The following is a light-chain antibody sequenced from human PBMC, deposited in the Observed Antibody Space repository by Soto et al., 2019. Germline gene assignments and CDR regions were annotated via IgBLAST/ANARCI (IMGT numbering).Light chain of an antibody. CDR1: QSISSY. V-gene: IGKV1-39*01. Sequence: DIPMTQSPSSLSASVGDRVTITCRASQSISSYLNWYQQKPGKAPKLLIYAASSLQSGVPSRFSGSGSGTDFTLTISSLQPEDFATYYCQQSYSTLPWTFGQGTKLEIK. CDR3: QQSYSTLPWT. J-gene: IGKJ2*02. CDR2: AAS.